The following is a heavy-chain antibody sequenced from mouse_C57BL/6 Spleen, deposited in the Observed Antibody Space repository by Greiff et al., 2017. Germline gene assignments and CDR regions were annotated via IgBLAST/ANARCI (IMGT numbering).Heavy chain of an antibody. CDR3: ARLYYYGSSPFAY. V-gene: IGHV1-69*01. J-gene: IGHJ3*01. D-gene: IGHD1-1*01. CDR1: GYTFTSYW. Sequence: QVQLQQPGAELVMPGASVKLSCKASGYTFTSYWMHWVKQRPGQGLEWIGEIDPSDSYTNYTQKFKGKSTLTVDKSSSTAYMQLSSLTSEDSAVYDCARLYYYGSSPFAYWGQGTLVTVSA. CDR2: IDPSDSYT.